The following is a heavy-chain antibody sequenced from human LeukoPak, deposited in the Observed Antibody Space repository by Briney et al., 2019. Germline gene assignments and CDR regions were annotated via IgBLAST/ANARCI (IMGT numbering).Heavy chain of an antibody. CDR1: GFTFSSYG. Sequence: PGGSLRLSCAASGFTFSSYGMHWVRQAPGKGLEWVAVISYDGSNKYYADPVKGRFTISRDNSKNTLYLQMNSLRAEDTAVYYCAKLRNDDYGDTRAFDIWGQGTMVTVSS. CDR2: ISYDGSNK. CDR3: AKLRNDDYGDTRAFDI. J-gene: IGHJ3*02. D-gene: IGHD4-17*01. V-gene: IGHV3-30*18.